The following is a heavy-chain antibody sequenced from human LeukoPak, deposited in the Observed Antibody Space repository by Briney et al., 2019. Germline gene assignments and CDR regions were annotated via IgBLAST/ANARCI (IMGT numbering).Heavy chain of an antibody. CDR2: LYSGGST. D-gene: IGHD1-14*01. CDR3: ATSSRGPAAFYSDY. J-gene: IGHJ4*02. V-gene: IGHV3-66*01. Sequence: PGGSLRLSCAASGFTVSTNYMSWVRQAPGKGLEWVSVLYSGGSTYYADSVQGRFTISRDNSKNTLYLQMNSLRADDMAVYYCATSSRGPAAFYSDYWGQGTLVTVSS. CDR1: GFTVSTNY.